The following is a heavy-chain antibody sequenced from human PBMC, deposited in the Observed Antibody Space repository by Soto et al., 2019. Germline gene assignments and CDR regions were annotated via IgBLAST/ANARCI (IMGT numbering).Heavy chain of an antibody. CDR2: ISAYNGNT. CDR1: GYTFTSYG. D-gene: IGHD6-19*01. Sequence: ASVKVSCKASGYTFTSYGISWVRQAPGQGLEWMGWISAYNGNTHYAQDFQGRVTMTTDTSTSTAYMELRRLRSDDPAVYYCARDGRVVAVTGTDYYYGMDVWG. V-gene: IGHV1-18*04. CDR3: ARDGRVVAVTGTDYYYGMDV. J-gene: IGHJ6*02.